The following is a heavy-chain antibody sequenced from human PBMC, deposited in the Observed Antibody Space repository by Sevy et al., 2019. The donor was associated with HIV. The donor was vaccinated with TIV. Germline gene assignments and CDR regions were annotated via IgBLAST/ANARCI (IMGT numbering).Heavy chain of an antibody. CDR1: GLSFSNAW. CDR2: IRSESGGGTT. Sequence: GGSLRLSCAASGLSFSNAWMAWVRQAPGKGLEWVGRIRSESGGGTTDFAAFAKGKLTISRDDPKNTRYLQMNSLKTEDTAVYYCAIDHRRDGMIVVPFEKWGLGTLVTVSS. J-gene: IGHJ4*02. V-gene: IGHV3-15*01. D-gene: IGHD3-22*01. CDR3: AIDHRRDGMIVVPFEK.